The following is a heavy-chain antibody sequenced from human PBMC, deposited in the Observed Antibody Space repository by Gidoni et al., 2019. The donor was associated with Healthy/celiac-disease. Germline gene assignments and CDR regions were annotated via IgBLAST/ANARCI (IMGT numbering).Heavy chain of an antibody. CDR1: GYSISSGYS. V-gene: IGHV4-38-2*01. J-gene: IGHJ4*02. CDR3: ARITVTTSGPLDY. D-gene: IGHD4-17*01. CDR2: IYHSGST. Sequence: QVQLQESGPGLVKPSETLSLTCAVSGYSISSGYSWGWIRQPPGKGLEWIGSIYHSGSTTNNPTLKSRVTISVDTSKNQFSLKLSSVTAADTAVYYCARITVTTSGPLDYWGQGTLVTVSS.